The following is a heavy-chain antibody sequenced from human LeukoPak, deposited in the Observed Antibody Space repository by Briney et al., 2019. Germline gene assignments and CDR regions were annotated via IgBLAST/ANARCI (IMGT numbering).Heavy chain of an antibody. D-gene: IGHD6-13*01. CDR1: GGSINSYY. V-gene: IGHV4-59*01. J-gene: IGHJ4*02. CDR3: ASDERSFWYEY. Sequence: SETLSLTCTVSGGSINSYYWSWIRQPPGRGLEWVGSIHYSGSTSYNPSLRSRVTISVDKSKNQFSLKLSSVTAADTAVYYCASDERSFWYEYWGQGTLVTVSS. CDR2: IHYSGST.